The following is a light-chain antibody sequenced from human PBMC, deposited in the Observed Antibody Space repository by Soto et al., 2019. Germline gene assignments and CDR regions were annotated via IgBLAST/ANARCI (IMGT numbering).Light chain of an antibody. CDR2: KVS. J-gene: IGKJ1*01. CDR3: QQYYSSRT. CDR1: QSISSW. V-gene: IGKV1-5*03. Sequence: DIQMTQSPSTLSASVGDRVTITCRASQSISSWLAWYQQKPGKAPKLLNDKVSSLESGVPTSFSGSGSGTEFTLTISRLQPDDFATYYCQQYYSSRTFGQGTKVEIK.